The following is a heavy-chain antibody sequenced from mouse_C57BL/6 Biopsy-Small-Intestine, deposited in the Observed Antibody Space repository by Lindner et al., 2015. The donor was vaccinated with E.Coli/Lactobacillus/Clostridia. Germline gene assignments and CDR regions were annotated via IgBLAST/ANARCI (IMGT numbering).Heavy chain of an antibody. D-gene: IGHD2-3*01. CDR2: INPYNGGT. V-gene: IGHV1-19*01. CDR3: AIPYDGYYEGFAY. CDR1: GYTFTDYY. J-gene: IGHJ3*01. Sequence: VQLQESGPVLVKPGASVKMSCKASGYTFTDYYMNWVKQSHGKSLEWIGVINPYNGGTSYNQKFKGKATLTVDKSSSTAYMELNSLTPEDSAVYYCAIPYDGYYEGFAYWDQGTLVTVSA.